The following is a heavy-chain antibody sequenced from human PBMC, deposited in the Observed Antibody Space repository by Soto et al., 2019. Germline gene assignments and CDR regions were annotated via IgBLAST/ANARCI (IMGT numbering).Heavy chain of an antibody. CDR3: AKDRDGAAAGPTKFYGMDV. Sequence: EVQLLESGGGLVQPGGSLRLSCAASGCTLSSYAMSWVRQAPGKGLEWVSVISGSGDSTYYADSVRGRFTISRDNSKNTLYLQMNSLRAEDTAVYYCAKDRDGAAAGPTKFYGMDVWGQGTTVTVSS. CDR2: ISGSGDST. J-gene: IGHJ6*02. CDR1: GCTLSSYA. D-gene: IGHD6-13*01. V-gene: IGHV3-23*01.